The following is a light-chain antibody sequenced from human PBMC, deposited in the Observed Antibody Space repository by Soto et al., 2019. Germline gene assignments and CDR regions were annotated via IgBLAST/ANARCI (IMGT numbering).Light chain of an antibody. CDR2: AAS. J-gene: IGKJ2*01. Sequence: DIQSTQAPSSLSASVGDRVTITCRASQSISSYLTWYQQKPGKAPKLLINAASSLQSGVPLRFSGGGSGTDFTLTISYLQPEDFASYYCFQSYRIPYTVGQGTKLQI. CDR3: FQSYRIPYT. CDR1: QSISSY. V-gene: IGKV1-39*01.